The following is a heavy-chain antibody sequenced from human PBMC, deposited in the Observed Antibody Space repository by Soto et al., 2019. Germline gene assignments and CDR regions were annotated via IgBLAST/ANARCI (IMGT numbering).Heavy chain of an antibody. CDR3: AKSRSTVTTFVVY. J-gene: IGHJ4*02. CDR2: ISYDGGNK. D-gene: IGHD4-17*01. Sequence: GGSLRLSCAASGFTFSSYGMHWVRQAPGKGLEWVAVISYDGGNKYYADSVKGRFTISRDNSKNTLYLQMNSLRAEDTAVYYCAKSRSTVTTFVVYWGQGTLVTVSS. CDR1: GFTFSSYG. V-gene: IGHV3-30*18.